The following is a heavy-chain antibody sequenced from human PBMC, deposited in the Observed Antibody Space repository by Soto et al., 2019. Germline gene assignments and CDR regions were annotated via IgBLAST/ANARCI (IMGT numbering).Heavy chain of an antibody. CDR2: ISSSSIYI. CDR3: ARGARDTTMIPHDI. J-gene: IGHJ3*02. CDR1: GFTFRIYS. V-gene: IGHV3-21*06. D-gene: IGHD5-18*01. Sequence: GGSLRLSCAASGFTFRIYSMNWVRQAPGKGLEWVSSISSSSIYIYYADSVRGRFTISRDNAKNSLYLQMNSLRAEDTAVYYCARGARDTTMIPHDIWGQGTIVTVS.